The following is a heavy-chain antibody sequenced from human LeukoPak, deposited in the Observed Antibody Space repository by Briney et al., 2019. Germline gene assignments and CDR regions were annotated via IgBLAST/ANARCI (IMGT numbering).Heavy chain of an antibody. J-gene: IGHJ4*02. Sequence: ASVKVSCKASGYTFTGYYMHWVRQAPGQGLEWMGWINPNSGGTNYAQKFQGRVTMTRDTSISTAYMELSRLRSDDTAVYYCAREGLYSGYKGLSGGYFDYWGQGTLVTVSS. CDR1: GYTFTGYY. V-gene: IGHV1-2*02. D-gene: IGHD5-12*01. CDR3: AREGLYSGYKGLSGGYFDY. CDR2: INPNSGGT.